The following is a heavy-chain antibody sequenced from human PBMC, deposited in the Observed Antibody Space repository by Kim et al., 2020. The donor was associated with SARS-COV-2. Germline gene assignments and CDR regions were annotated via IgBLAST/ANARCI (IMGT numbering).Heavy chain of an antibody. CDR3: VKDSDILTPLYYFDF. CDR2: IYHDGSNK. J-gene: IGHJ4*01. CDR1: GFTFSDYG. Sequence: GGSLRLSCAASGFTFSDYGMHWVRQAPGQGLEWVAVIYHDGSNKYYADSVKGRFTISRDNSKGTLYLQMNSLRAEDTALYYCVKDSDILTPLYYFDFWG. V-gene: IGHV3-33*06. D-gene: IGHD3-9*01.